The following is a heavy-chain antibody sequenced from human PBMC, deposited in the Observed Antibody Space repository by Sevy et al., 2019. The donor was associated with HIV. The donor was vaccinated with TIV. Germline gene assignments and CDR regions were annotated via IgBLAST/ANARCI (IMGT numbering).Heavy chain of an antibody. CDR2: ISGSGGST. CDR1: GFTFSSYV. D-gene: IGHD3-22*01. Sequence: GGSLRLSCAASGFTFSSYVMSWVRQAPGKGLEWVSAISGSGGSTYYADSVKGRFTISRDNSKNTLYLQMNSLRAEDTAVYYCASTMIVVVTKVGAFDIWGQGTMVTVSS. J-gene: IGHJ3*02. CDR3: ASTMIVVVTKVGAFDI. V-gene: IGHV3-23*01.